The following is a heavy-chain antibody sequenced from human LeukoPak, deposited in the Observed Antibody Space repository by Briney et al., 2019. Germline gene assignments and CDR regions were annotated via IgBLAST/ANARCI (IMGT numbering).Heavy chain of an antibody. CDR3: ARRHYYDSRGWFDP. J-gene: IGHJ5*02. CDR2: IYYSGNT. V-gene: IGHV4-39*01. D-gene: IGHD3-22*01. Sequence: ASETLSLTCTVSGGSISSSSYYWGWIRQPPGKGLEWMGSIYYSGNTYYNPSLKSRVTISVDTSKNQFSLKLTSVTAADTAVYYCARRHYYDSRGWFDPWGQGTLVTVSS. CDR1: GGSISSSSYY.